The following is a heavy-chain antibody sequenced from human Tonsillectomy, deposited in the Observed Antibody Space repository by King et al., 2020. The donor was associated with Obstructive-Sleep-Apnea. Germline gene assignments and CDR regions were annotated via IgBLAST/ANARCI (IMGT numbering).Heavy chain of an antibody. V-gene: IGHV3-23*04. CDR1: GFSFSNYA. CDR2: LSASGDSS. J-gene: IGHJ4*02. CDR3: AKDPAYYDSSGYYSGAYYFDS. D-gene: IGHD3-22*01. Sequence: VQLVESGGGLLHPGGSLRLSCAASGFSFSNYAISWVRQAPGKGLEWVSVLSASGDSSYYADSVKGRFTISRDNSKNTLYLQMNSLRAEDTAIYYCAKDPAYYDSSGYYSGAYYFDSWGQGTLVTVSS.